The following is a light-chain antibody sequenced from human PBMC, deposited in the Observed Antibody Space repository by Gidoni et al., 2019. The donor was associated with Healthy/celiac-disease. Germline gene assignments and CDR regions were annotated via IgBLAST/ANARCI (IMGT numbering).Light chain of an antibody. Sequence: QSALTQPRSVSGSPGQPVTISCTGTSSYVGGSNYVSWYQQHPGKPPKHMLYDVSKRPSGVPDRFSDSKSGNTASLTISWLQADDEADYYCCSYAGSYTYVFGTGTKVTV. CDR1: SSYVGGSNY. J-gene: IGLJ1*01. CDR2: DVS. V-gene: IGLV2-11*01. CDR3: CSYAGSYTYV.